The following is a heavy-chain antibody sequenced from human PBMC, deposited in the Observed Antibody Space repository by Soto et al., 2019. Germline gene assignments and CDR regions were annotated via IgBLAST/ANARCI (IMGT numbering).Heavy chain of an antibody. V-gene: IGHV3-30*18. CDR2: ISYDGSNK. Sequence: GGSLRLSCAASGFTFISYGMHWVRQAPGKGLEWVAVISYDGSNKYYADSVKGRFTISRDNSKNTLYLQMNSLRAEDTAVYYCAKEGRTYYYYYGMDVWGQGTTVTVSS. CDR1: GFTFISYG. J-gene: IGHJ6*02. CDR3: AKEGRTYYYYYGMDV. D-gene: IGHD2-15*01.